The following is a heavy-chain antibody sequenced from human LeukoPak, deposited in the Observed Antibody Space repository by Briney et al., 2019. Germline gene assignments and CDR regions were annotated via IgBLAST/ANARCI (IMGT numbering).Heavy chain of an antibody. CDR3: VKRTMAGVLERRTYYFDY. D-gene: IGHD2-2*01. J-gene: IGHJ4*02. V-gene: IGHV3-23*01. CDR1: GFAFSNTA. CDR2: ISGSGLHA. Sequence: GGSLRLSCAASGFAFSNTAMSWVRQAPGKGLEWLSIISGSGLHAYYADSVKGRFTISRDNSKSTLFLQMNSLRAEDTALYYCVKRTMAGVLERRTYYFDYWGQGSLVTVSP.